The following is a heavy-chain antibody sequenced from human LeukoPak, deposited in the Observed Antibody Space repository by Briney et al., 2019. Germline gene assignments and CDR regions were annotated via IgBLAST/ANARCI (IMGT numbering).Heavy chain of an antibody. CDR1: GFTVSSNY. J-gene: IGHJ5*02. V-gene: IGHV3-53*01. D-gene: IGHD3-3*01. CDR2: IYSGGST. CDR3: ARDHNYDFWSGQGPWFDP. Sequence: GGSPRLSCAASGFTVSSNYMSWVRQAPGKGLEWVSVIYSGGSTYYADSVKGRFTISRDNSKNTLYLQMNSLRAEDTAVYYCARDHNYDFWSGQGPWFDPWGQGTLVTVSS.